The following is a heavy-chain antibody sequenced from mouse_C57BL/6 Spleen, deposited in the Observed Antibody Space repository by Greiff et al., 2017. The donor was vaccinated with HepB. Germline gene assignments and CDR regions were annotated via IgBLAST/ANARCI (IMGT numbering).Heavy chain of an antibody. Sequence: VQLQQSGAELVRPGSSVKLSCKASGYTFTSYWMEWVKQRPGQGLEWIGNIYPSDSETHYNQKFKDKATLTVDKSSSTAYMQLSSLTSEDSAVYCCAREGYTGAMDYWGQGTSVTVSS. J-gene: IGHJ4*01. V-gene: IGHV1-61*01. CDR1: GYTFTSYW. D-gene: IGHD1-1*01. CDR3: AREGYTGAMDY. CDR2: IYPSDSET.